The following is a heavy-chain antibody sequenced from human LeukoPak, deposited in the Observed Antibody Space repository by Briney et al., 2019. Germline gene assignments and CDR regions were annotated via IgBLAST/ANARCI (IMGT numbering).Heavy chain of an antibody. J-gene: IGHJ3*02. CDR1: GGSISSGGYS. Sequence: PSETLSLTCAASGGSISSGGYSWSWIRQPPGKGLEWIGYIYHSGSTYYNPSLKSRVTISVDRSKNQFSLKLSSVTAADTAVYYCARTTVKLKGAFDIWGQGTMVTVSS. CDR3: ARTTVKLKGAFDI. CDR2: IYHSGST. D-gene: IGHD4-17*01. V-gene: IGHV4-30-2*01.